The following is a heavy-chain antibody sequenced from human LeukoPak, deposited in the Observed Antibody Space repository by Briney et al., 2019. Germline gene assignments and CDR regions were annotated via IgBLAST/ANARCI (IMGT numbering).Heavy chain of an antibody. CDR2: ISSSSSYI. Sequence: GGSLRLSCEASGFTFSSYSMNWVRQAPGKGLEWVSSISSSSSYIYYADSVKGRFTISRDNAKNSLYLQMNSLRAEDTAVYYCAREAEVPSIYYYYMDVWGKGTTVTVSS. V-gene: IGHV3-21*01. J-gene: IGHJ6*03. CDR1: GFTFSSYS. D-gene: IGHD2-2*01. CDR3: AREAEVPSIYYYYMDV.